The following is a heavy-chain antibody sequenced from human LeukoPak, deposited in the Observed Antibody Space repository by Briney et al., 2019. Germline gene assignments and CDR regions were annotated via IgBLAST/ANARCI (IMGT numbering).Heavy chain of an antibody. J-gene: IGHJ3*02. CDR3: ARHQGGWITGGFDI. D-gene: IGHD2-2*03. CDR2: IYSDGDT. CDR1: GFTLSSNY. V-gene: IGHV3-66*04. Sequence: GGSLRLSCAASGFTLSSNYMNWVRQAPGKGLEWVSIIYSDGDTYYTDPVKGRFTISRDNSKNTLYLQMNSLRAEDTSVYYCARHQGGWITGGFDIWGQGTLVTVSS.